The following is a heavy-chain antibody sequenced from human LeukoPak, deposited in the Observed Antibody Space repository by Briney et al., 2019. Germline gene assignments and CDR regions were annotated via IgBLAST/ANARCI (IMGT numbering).Heavy chain of an antibody. CDR1: GFTFSSYA. Sequence: XXSLRLSCAASGFTFSSYAMSWVRQAPGKGLEWVSAISGSGGSTYYADSVKGRFTISRDNSKNTLYLQMNSLRAEDTAVYYCANRGLFDYYYGMDVWGQGTTVTVSS. J-gene: IGHJ6*02. CDR2: ISGSGGST. V-gene: IGHV3-23*01. CDR3: ANRGLFDYYYGMDV. D-gene: IGHD2-21*01.